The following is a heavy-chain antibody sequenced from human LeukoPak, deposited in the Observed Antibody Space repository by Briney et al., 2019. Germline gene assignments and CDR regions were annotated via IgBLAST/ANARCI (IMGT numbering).Heavy chain of an antibody. CDR2: ISRTT. CDR3: ARDTDYAFDV. J-gene: IGHJ3*01. V-gene: IGHV3-48*01. Sequence: GGSLRLPCAASGFTFSSYSFNWVRQAPGKGLEWVSYISRTTSYADSVKGRFTISRDNAKSSLYLQMNSLRAEDTAVYYCARDTDYAFDVWGQGTMVTVSS. CDR1: GFTFSSYS.